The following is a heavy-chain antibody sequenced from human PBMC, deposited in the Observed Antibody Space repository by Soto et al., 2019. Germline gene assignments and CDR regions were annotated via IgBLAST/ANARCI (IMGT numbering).Heavy chain of an antibody. J-gene: IGHJ4*02. CDR3: AREGNYHYFDY. D-gene: IGHD1-7*01. Sequence: QVQLQESGPGLVKPSQTLSLACTVSDGSVSRGGYYWSWLRQSPGKGLEWIGNIYYTGRTSYNPSLKSRVTISLETSKRQFSLRLASVSAADTALYYCAREGNYHYFDYWGQGALVTVSS. CDR1: DGSVSRGGYY. CDR2: IYYTGRT. V-gene: IGHV4-31*03.